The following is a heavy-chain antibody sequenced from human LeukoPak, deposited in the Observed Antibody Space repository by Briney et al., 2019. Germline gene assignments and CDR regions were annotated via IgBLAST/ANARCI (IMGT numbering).Heavy chain of an antibody. CDR2: INHSGST. V-gene: IGHV4-34*01. Sequence: PSETLSLTCTVSGGSISSYYWSWIRQPAGKGLEWIGEINHSGSTNYNPSLKSRVTISVDTSKNQFSLKLSSVTAADTAVYYCASGFGVEKSYYYGMDVWGQGTTVTVSS. CDR3: ASGFGVEKSYYYGMDV. J-gene: IGHJ6*02. D-gene: IGHD5-24*01. CDR1: GGSISSYY.